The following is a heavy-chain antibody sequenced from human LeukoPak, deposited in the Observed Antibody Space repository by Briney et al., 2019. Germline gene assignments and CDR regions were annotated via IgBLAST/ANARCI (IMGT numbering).Heavy chain of an antibody. J-gene: IGHJ6*02. CDR3: AREKYVGMDV. CDR2: ISSSGSTI. V-gene: IGHV3-48*02. Sequence: GGSLRLSCAASGFTFSTYGMNWVRQAPGKGLEWVSYISSSGSTIYYADSVRGRFTISRDNAKNSLYLQMNSLRDEDTAVYYCAREKYVGMDVWGQGTTVTVSS. D-gene: IGHD2-8*01. CDR1: GFTFSTYG.